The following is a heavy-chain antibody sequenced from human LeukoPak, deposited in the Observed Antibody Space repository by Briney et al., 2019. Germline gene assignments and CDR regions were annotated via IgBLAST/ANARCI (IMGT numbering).Heavy chain of an antibody. Sequence: GGSLTLSCAVSGFTFSDYSMSWVRQPPGKWLEWVGAIRGSGGYTFYADSVKGRFTTSRDTSKQAPYQQITRLRAEATAIYYCAKEEEDCSGYTCYQYFDDWGQGTLVTVSS. CDR3: AKEEEDCSGYTCYQYFDD. J-gene: IGHJ4*02. D-gene: IGHD2-2*01. V-gene: IGHV3-23*01. CDR1: GFTFSDYS. CDR2: IRGSGGYT.